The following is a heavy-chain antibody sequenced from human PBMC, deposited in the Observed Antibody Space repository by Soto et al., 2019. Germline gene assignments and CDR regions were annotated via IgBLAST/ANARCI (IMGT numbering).Heavy chain of an antibody. J-gene: IGHJ4*02. V-gene: IGHV3-21*01. D-gene: IGHD2-15*01. CDR2: ISSDSTYI. Sequence: PGGSLRLSCADSGFTFGSHSMFWVRQAPGKGLEWVSSISSDSTYIFYADSVKGRFAISRDNAKNSLYLQMDSLRAEDTAVYYCARGGLVVVGAATRPVDYWGQGTLVTVSS. CDR1: GFTFGSHS. CDR3: ARGGLVVVGAATRPVDY.